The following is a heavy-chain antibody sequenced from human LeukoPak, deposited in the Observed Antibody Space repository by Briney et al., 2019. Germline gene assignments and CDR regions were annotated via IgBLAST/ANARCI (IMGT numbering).Heavy chain of an antibody. D-gene: IGHD6-19*01. J-gene: IGHJ4*02. CDR3: ARDRGIAVASTPDY. CDR1: GYTFTGYY. Sequence: ASVKVSCKASGYTFTGYYMHWVRQAPGQGLEWMGWISPNSGGTNYAQKFQGRVTMTRDTSISTADMELSRLRSDDTAMYYCARDRGIAVASTPDYWGQGTLVTVSS. V-gene: IGHV1-2*02. CDR2: ISPNSGGT.